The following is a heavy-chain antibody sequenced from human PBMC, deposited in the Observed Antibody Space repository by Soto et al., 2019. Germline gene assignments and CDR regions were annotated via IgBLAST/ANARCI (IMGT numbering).Heavy chain of an antibody. Sequence: EVQLVESGGGLVQPGGSLRLSCEASGFTFSDHHMDWVRQAPGKGLEWVGRARNKAHSYTTAYAASVQGRFTISRDDSKNSLSLQMNSPKTDDTAVYFCARLMGTSFDFWGQGTLVAVSS. CDR1: GFTFSDHH. CDR3: ARLMGTSFDF. V-gene: IGHV3-72*01. J-gene: IGHJ4*02. CDR2: ARNKAHSYTT. D-gene: IGHD2-8*01.